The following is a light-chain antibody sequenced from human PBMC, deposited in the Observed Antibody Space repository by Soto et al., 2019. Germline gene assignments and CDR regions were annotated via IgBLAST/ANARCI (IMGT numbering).Light chain of an antibody. CDR1: SSDVGGYNY. Sequence: QSALTQPPSASGSPGQSVTISCTGTSSDVGGYNYVSWYQQHPGKAPKLMIYEVTKRPSGVPDRFSGSKSGNTASLTISGLQAEDEADYYCSSYTTSSPLEVFGGGTKVTVL. V-gene: IGLV2-8*01. CDR2: EVT. J-gene: IGLJ3*02. CDR3: SSYTTSSPLEV.